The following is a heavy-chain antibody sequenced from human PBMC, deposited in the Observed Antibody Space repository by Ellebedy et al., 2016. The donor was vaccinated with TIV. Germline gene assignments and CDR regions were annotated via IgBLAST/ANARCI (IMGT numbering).Heavy chain of an antibody. CDR1: GFTFQNYW. V-gene: IGHV3-7*01. CDR2: IKHDGSET. Sequence: GGSLRLSCAASGFTFQNYWTSWVRQAPGKGLEWVANIKHDGSETYYVASLKRRFTISRDNVRNSLFLQMNSLRVEDTAVYYCARRASYGDYAVQVNPWFDPWGQGTLVTVSS. J-gene: IGHJ5*02. D-gene: IGHD4-17*01. CDR3: ARRASYGDYAVQVNPWFDP.